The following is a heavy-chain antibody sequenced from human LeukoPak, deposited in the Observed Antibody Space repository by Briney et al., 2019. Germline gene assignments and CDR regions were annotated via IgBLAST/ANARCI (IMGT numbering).Heavy chain of an antibody. CDR2: ISAYNGNT. J-gene: IGHJ4*02. CDR3: ARGGDGDILTGLVFDY. Sequence: GASVKVSCKASGYRFTSYGISWVRQAPGQGLEWMGWISAYNGNTNYAQKLQGRVTMTTDTSTSTAYMEPRSLRSDDTAVYYCARGGDGDILTGLVFDYWGQGTLVTVSS. CDR1: GYRFTSYG. D-gene: IGHD3-9*01. V-gene: IGHV1-18*01.